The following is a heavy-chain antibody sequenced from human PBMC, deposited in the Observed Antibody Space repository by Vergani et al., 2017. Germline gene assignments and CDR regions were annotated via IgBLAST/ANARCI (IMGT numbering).Heavy chain of an antibody. Sequence: EVDLVESGGGLAQPGGSLRPSCATSGLTFSDSAIHWVRQPSGKGLEWIGRIRDKAFNYATVYAVSVKGRFTISRDDSKKTAYLLMNGLTTEDTAVYYCFYDFWSGYDSGDVWGKGTTVTVSS. D-gene: IGHD3/OR15-3a*01. CDR3: FYDFWSGYDSGDV. CDR2: IRDKAFNYAT. CDR1: GLTFSDSA. J-gene: IGHJ6*04. V-gene: IGHV3-73*01.